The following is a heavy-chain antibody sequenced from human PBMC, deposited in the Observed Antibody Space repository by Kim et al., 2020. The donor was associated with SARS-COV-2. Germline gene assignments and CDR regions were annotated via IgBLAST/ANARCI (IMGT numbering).Heavy chain of an antibody. J-gene: IGHJ4*02. CDR1: GGSISSYY. Sequence: SETLSLICTVSGGSISSYYRSWVRQPPGKGLEWIGYIFNSGRTNYNPSLKSRVTISVDTSKNQFSLKLSSVTAADTAMYYCARASSYYVIDYWGQGTLVTVSS. D-gene: IGHD1-26*01. CDR3: ARASSYYVIDY. V-gene: IGHV4-59*13. CDR2: IFNSGRT.